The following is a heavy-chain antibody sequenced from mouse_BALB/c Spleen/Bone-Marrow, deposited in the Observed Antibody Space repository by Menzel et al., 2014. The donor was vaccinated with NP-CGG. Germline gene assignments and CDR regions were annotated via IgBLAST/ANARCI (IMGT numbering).Heavy chain of an antibody. CDR3: ARGGIYDGYSY. J-gene: IGHJ3*01. D-gene: IGHD2-3*01. V-gene: IGHV1-7*01. Sequence: VQLQQSGAELAKPRASVKMSCKASGYTFTNYWMHWVKQRPGQGLEWIGYIDPSTGYTEYNQKFKDKATLTAAKSSSTAYMQLSSLTSEDSAVYYCARGGIYDGYSYWGQGTLVTVSA. CDR2: IDPSTGYT. CDR1: GYTFTNYW.